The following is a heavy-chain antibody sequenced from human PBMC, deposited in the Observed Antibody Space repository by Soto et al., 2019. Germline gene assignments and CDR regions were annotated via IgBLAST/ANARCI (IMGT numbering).Heavy chain of an antibody. CDR2: ISGSGGST. Sequence: GGSLRLSCAASGFTFSSYAMSWVRQAPGKGLEWVSAISGSGGSTYYADSVKGRFTISRDNSKNTLYLQMNSLRAEDTAVYYWAKGYYGSGAYYYYGMDVWGQGTTVTVS. CDR1: GFTFSSYA. J-gene: IGHJ6*02. V-gene: IGHV3-23*01. CDR3: AKGYYGSGAYYYYGMDV. D-gene: IGHD3-10*01.